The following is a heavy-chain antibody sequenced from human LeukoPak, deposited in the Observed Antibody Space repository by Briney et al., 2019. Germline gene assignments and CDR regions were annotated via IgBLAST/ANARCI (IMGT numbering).Heavy chain of an antibody. Sequence: GGSLRLSCVASGIILRSYSMNWVRQAPGKGLEWVSYISSFSGTINYADSVKGRFTISRDNAKNSLYLQMNSLRAEDTAVYYCARDRIRLANPRPIDYWGQGTLVTVSP. CDR2: ISSFSGTI. CDR3: ARDRIRLANPRPIDY. J-gene: IGHJ4*02. D-gene: IGHD3-10*01. V-gene: IGHV3-48*01. CDR1: GIILRSYS.